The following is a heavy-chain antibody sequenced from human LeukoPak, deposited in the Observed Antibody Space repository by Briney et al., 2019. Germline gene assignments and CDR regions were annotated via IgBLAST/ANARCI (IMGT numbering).Heavy chain of an antibody. CDR1: GFTFSSYA. D-gene: IGHD3-3*01. Sequence: PGGSLRLSCAASGFTFSSYAMHWVRQAPGKGLEWVAVISYDGSNKSYADSVKGRFTISRDNSKNTLYLQMNSLRAEDTAVYYCAKDYYDFWSGYYSHFDYWGQGTLVTVSS. V-gene: IGHV3-30*04. CDR3: AKDYYDFWSGYYSHFDY. CDR2: ISYDGSNK. J-gene: IGHJ4*02.